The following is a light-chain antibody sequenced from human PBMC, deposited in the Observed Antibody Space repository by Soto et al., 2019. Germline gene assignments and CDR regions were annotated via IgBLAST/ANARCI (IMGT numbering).Light chain of an antibody. CDR1: QSVSSSY. J-gene: IGKJ2*01. CDR2: GAS. V-gene: IGKV3-20*01. CDR3: QQYGSSPLYT. Sequence: EIVLTQSPGTLSLSPGERATLSCRASQSVSSSYLAWYQQKPGQAPRLLIYGASTRATGIPDRFSGSGSGPDFPLTISSREPEDFVVYYCQQYGSSPLYTFGQGTKLEIK.